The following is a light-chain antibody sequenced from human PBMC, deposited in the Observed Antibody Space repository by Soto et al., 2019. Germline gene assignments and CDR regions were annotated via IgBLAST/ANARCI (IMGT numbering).Light chain of an antibody. CDR3: QQFATSST. J-gene: IGKJ1*01. V-gene: IGKV1-5*01. Sequence: IQMTQSPSTLSASVGDRVTITCRASHNIERWMAWYQQKRGRAPSLLIFDATTLHSGVPSRFSGGGSGTEFTLTINGLQPDDFATYYCQQFATSSTFGQGTPVEIK. CDR2: DAT. CDR1: HNIERW.